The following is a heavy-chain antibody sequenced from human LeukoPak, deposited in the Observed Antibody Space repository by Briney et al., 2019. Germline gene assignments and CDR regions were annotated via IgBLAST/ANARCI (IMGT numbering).Heavy chain of an antibody. CDR2: ISSSGSTI. CDR1: GFTFSDYY. V-gene: IGHV3-11*01. CDR3: ARDPCTNGVCYDFDY. Sequence: PGGSLRLSCAASGFTFSDYYMSWIRQAPGKGLEWVSYISSSGSTIYYADSVKGRFTISRDNAKNSLYLQMNSLRAEDTAVYYCARDPCTNGVCYDFDYWGLGTPVTVSS. J-gene: IGHJ4*02. D-gene: IGHD2-8*01.